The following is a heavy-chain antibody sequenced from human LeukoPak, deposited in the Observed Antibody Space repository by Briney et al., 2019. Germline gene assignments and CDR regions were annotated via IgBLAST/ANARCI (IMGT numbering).Heavy chain of an antibody. CDR1: GYTLTSYY. CDR2: INPNSGGT. Sequence: ASVKVSCKASGYTLTSYYMHWVRQAPGQGLEWMGWINPNSGGTNYAQKFQGRVTMTRDTSISTAYMELSRLRSDDTAVYYCARERRRSYSSSDFDYWGQGTLVTVSS. J-gene: IGHJ4*02. D-gene: IGHD6-6*01. CDR3: ARERRRSYSSSDFDY. V-gene: IGHV1-2*02.